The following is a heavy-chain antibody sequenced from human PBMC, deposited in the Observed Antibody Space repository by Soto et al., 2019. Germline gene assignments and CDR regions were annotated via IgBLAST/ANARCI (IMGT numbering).Heavy chain of an antibody. CDR2: IIPIFGTA. CDR3: ANTPNPSSGWYFVY. D-gene: IGHD6-19*01. J-gene: IGHJ4*02. V-gene: IGHV1-69*13. CDR1: GGTFSSYA. Sequence: GASVKVSCKASGGTFSSYAISWVRQAPGQGLEWMGGIIPIFGTANYAQKFQGRVTITADESTSTAYMELSSLRSEDTAVYYCANTPNPSSGWYFVYWGQGTLVTVSS.